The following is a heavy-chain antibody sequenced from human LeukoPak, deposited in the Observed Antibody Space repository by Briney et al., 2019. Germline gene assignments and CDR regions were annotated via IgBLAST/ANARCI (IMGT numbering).Heavy chain of an antibody. D-gene: IGHD4-17*01. V-gene: IGHV3-23*01. CDR1: GFTFSNYA. J-gene: IGHJ4*02. CDR3: ANYGDYFEY. CDR2: ISKSAAGT. Sequence: GGSLRLSCAASGFTFSNYAMSWVRQAPGKGLEWVAGISKSAAGTYYADPVKGRFTISRDNSKNTLYLQMNSLRGEDTAVYYCANYGDYFEYWGQGTLVTVSS.